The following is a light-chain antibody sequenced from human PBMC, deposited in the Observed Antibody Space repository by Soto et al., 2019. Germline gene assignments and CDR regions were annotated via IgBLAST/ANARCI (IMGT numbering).Light chain of an antibody. V-gene: IGLV2-14*01. CDR2: EVT. Sequence: LGQPASVSGSPGQTITISCTGTSSDVGGYNAVSWYQHHPGKAPKLIIYEVTHRPSGVSDRFSASKSGNTASLTISGLQAEDEADYYCNSFRVSHLYVFGTGTKVTVL. CDR3: NSFRVSHLYV. J-gene: IGLJ1*01. CDR1: SSDVGGYNA.